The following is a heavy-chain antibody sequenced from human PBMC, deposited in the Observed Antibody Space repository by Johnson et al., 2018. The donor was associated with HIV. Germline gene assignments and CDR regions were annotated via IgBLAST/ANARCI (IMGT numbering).Heavy chain of an antibody. V-gene: IGHV3-30*03. D-gene: IGHD6-13*01. CDR2: ISYDGSNK. CDR1: GFTFSSYG. Sequence: QVQLVESGGGVVQPGRSLRLSCAASGFTFSSYGMHWVRQAPGKGLNWVAVISYDGSNKYYADSVKGRFTISRDNSKNTLYLQMNSLRAEDTAVYYCARDNGIAAAGDLDIWGQGTMVTVSS. CDR3: ARDNGIAAAGDLDI. J-gene: IGHJ3*02.